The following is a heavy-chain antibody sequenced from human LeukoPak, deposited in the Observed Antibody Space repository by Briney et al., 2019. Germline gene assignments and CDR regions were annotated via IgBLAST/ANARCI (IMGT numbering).Heavy chain of an antibody. J-gene: IGHJ6*02. D-gene: IGHD3-10*01. CDR2: IYYSGSP. CDR1: GGSISSYY. CDR3: ARLMYYSGSGSYGMDV. V-gene: IGHV4-59*08. Sequence: SETLSLTCTVSGGSISSYYWSWIRQPPGKGLEWIGFIYYSGSPNYNPSLKSRLTISVDTSKNQFSLKLSSVTAADTAVYYCARLMYYSGSGSYGMDVWGQGATVTVSS.